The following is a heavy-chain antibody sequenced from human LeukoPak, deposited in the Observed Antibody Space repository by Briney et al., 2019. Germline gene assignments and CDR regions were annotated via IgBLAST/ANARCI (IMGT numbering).Heavy chain of an antibody. J-gene: IGHJ4*02. Sequence: GGSLRLSCAASGFTFSAYAMHWVRQTPGKGLEWVAVISYHGSNKYYADSVKGRFTISRDNSKDTLYLQMHSLRAEDTAVYYCARDCMTVCYDFDYWGQGTLVTVSS. CDR2: ISYHGSNK. D-gene: IGHD2-8*01. V-gene: IGHV3-30-3*01. CDR3: ARDCMTVCYDFDY. CDR1: GFTFSAYA.